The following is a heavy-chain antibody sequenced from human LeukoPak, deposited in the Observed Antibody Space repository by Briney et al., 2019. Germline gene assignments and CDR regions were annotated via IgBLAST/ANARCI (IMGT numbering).Heavy chain of an antibody. Sequence: GESLKISCKGSGYSFTSYWIGWVLQMPGKGLEWMVIIYPGDSDTRYSPSFQGQVTISADKSISTAYLQWSSLKASDTAMYYCARQAGYCSSTSCQHFDYWGQGTLVTVSS. CDR3: ARQAGYCSSTSCQHFDY. V-gene: IGHV5-51*01. CDR2: IYPGDSDT. CDR1: GYSFTSYW. J-gene: IGHJ4*02. D-gene: IGHD2-2*01.